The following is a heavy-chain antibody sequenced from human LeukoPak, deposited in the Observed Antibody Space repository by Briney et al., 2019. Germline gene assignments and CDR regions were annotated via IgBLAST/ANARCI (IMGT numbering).Heavy chain of an antibody. J-gene: IGHJ6*02. D-gene: IGHD2-21*02. CDR2: MNPNSGNT. CDR1: GYTFTSYD. CDR3: ARVPQARHIVVVTATPYYYGMDV. Sequence: GASVKVSCKASGYTFTSYDINWVRQATGQGLEWMGWMNPNSGNTGYAQKFQGRVTMTRNTSISTAYMELSSLRSEDTAVYYCARVPQARHIVVVTATPYYYGMDVWGQGTTVTVSS. V-gene: IGHV1-8*01.